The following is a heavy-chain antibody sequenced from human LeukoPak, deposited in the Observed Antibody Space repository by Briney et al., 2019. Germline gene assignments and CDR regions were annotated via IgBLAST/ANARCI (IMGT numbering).Heavy chain of an antibody. CDR3: ARAASLDY. CDR2: IYYSGTT. CDR1: GGSISSYY. V-gene: IGHV4-59*01. Sequence: SETLSLTCTASGGSISSYYWSWIRQSPGKGLEWIGYIYYSGTTNYNPSLKSRVTISLGMSSNQFSLRLDSVTAADTAVYYCARAASLDYWGQGILVTVSS. J-gene: IGHJ4*02. D-gene: IGHD2-2*01.